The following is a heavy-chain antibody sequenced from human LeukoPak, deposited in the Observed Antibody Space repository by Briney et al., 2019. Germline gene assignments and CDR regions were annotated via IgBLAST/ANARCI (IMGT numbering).Heavy chain of an antibody. CDR2: IYPGDSDT. V-gene: IGHV5-51*01. CDR1: GYSFTSYW. J-gene: IGHJ3*02. D-gene: IGHD2-2*02. Sequence: GESLKISCKGSGYSFTSYWIGWVRQLPGKGLEWMGIIYPGDSDTRYSPSFQGQVTISVDKSISTAYLQWSGLKASDTAIYFCARGQTCSSINCYTNRAFDIWGQGTMVTVSS. CDR3: ARGQTCSSINCYTNRAFDI.